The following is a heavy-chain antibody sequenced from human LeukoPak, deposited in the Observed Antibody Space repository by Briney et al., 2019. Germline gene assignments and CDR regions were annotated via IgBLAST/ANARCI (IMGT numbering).Heavy chain of an antibody. CDR1: GCSFTSYW. CDR2: IYPADSDT. D-gene: IGHD1-26*01. V-gene: IGHV5-51*01. CDR3: ARSIVGTTDAFDI. Sequence: GESLKISCKGSGCSFTSYWIGWVRQMPGKGLEWMGIIYPADSDTRYSPSFQGQVTISADKSISTAYLQWSSLKASATAMYYCARSIVGTTDAFDIWGQGTMVTVSS. J-gene: IGHJ3*02.